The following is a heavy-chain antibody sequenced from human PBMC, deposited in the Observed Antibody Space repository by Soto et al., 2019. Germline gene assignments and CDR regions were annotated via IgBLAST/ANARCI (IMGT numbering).Heavy chain of an antibody. CDR1: GYKFTNYW. CDR3: ASTDIVSTIDGGHDAFDF. J-gene: IGHJ3*01. V-gene: IGHV5-51*01. CDR2: IYPGDSDT. Sequence: GESLKISCKGSGYKFTNYWIGWVRQMPGKGLEWMGVIYPGDSDTRYSPSFQGQVTISADKSISTAYLQWTSLKASDTAIYYCASTDIVSTIDGGHDAFDFWGQGTMVTVSS. D-gene: IGHD5-12*01.